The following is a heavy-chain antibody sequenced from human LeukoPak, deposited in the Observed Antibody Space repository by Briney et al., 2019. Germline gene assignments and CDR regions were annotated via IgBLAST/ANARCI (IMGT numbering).Heavy chain of an antibody. V-gene: IGHV3-7*01. D-gene: IGHD3-3*01. Sequence: GGSLRLSCAASGFTFSSYWMSWVRQAPGKGLEWVANIKQDGSEKYYVDSVKGRFTISRDNAKNSLYLQMNSLRAEDTAVYYCAREYDPIEPYYDFWGGVLRDAFDIWGQGTMVTVSS. CDR1: GFTFSSYW. J-gene: IGHJ3*02. CDR2: IKQDGSEK. CDR3: AREYDPIEPYYDFWGGVLRDAFDI.